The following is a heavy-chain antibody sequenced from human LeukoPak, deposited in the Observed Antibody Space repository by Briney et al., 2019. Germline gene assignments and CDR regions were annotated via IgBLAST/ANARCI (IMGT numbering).Heavy chain of an antibody. J-gene: IGHJ6*04. CDR3: ARDEGDRAGWDYYYYGMDV. D-gene: IGHD2-21*02. Sequence: GGSLRLSCAASGFTFSSYETNWVRQAPGKGLEWVSYISSSGSTIYYADSVKGRFTISRDNAKNSLYLQMNSLRAEDTAVYYCARDEGDRAGWDYYYYGMDVWGKGTTVTVSS. CDR2: ISSSGSTI. CDR1: GFTFSSYE. V-gene: IGHV3-48*03.